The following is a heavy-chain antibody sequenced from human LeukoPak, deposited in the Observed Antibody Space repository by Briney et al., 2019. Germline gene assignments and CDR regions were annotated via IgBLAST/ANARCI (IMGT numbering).Heavy chain of an antibody. CDR1: GGSISTTNW. J-gene: IGHJ4*02. Sequence: PSETLSLTSGLSGGSISTTNWWTWVRQPPGEGLEWIGEVHLSGRTHYNPSLESRVTMSVDMSANHISLRLTSVTAADTAVYYCAREGGPYRPLDYSGQGTLVTVSS. CDR3: AREGGPYRPLDY. V-gene: IGHV4-4*02. CDR2: VHLSGRT.